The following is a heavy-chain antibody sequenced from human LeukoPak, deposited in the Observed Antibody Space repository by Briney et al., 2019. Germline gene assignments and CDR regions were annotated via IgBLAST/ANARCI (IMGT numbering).Heavy chain of an antibody. CDR3: AKSLLRGDYFLANFDY. CDR2: INHSGST. J-gene: IGHJ4*02. Sequence: PSETLSLTCAVYGGSFSGYYWSWIRQPPGKGLEWIGEINHSGSTYYNPSLKSRVTISVDTSKNQFSLKLSSVTAADTAVYYCAKSLLRGDYFLANFDYWGQGTLVTVSS. V-gene: IGHV4-34*01. D-gene: IGHD2/OR15-2a*01. CDR1: GGSFSGYY.